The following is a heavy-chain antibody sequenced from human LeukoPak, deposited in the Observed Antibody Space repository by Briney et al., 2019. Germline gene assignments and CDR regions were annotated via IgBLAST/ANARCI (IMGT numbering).Heavy chain of an antibody. CDR1: GISLSNYA. CDR2: ISERGGST. D-gene: IGHD5-18*01. CDR3: GKTTVGYSSGQKPAWPVDF. V-gene: IGHV3-23*01. Sequence: GGSLRLSCVVSGISLSNYAMTWVRQAPGKGLEWVSYISERGGSTTYADSVKGRFTISRDNPRNTVYLQINSLRDDDTAVYYCGKTTVGYSSGQKPAWPVDFWGQGTLVTVSS. J-gene: IGHJ4*02.